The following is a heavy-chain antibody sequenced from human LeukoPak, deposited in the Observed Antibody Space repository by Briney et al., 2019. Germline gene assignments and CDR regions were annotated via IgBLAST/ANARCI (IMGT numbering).Heavy chain of an antibody. D-gene: IGHD5-12*01. CDR2: ISYDGSNK. Sequence: GGSLRLSCAASGFTFSSYGMHWVRQAPGKGLEWVAVISYDGSNKYYADSVKGRFTISRDNSKNTVYLQMNSLRAEDTAIYYCAKGAGYCSSISCTGYSGYDFRFDDWGQGTLVTVSS. CDR1: GFTFSSYG. V-gene: IGHV3-30*18. J-gene: IGHJ4*02. CDR3: AKGAGYCSSISCTGYSGYDFRFDD.